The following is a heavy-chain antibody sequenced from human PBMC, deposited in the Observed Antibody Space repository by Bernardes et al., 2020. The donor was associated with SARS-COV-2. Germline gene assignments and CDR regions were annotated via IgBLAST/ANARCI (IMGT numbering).Heavy chain of an antibody. CDR1: GFTFDDYG. Sequence: GGSLRLSCAVSGFTFDDYGMHWVRQVPGKDPEWVSGVNWKGDSEGYANAVKGRFTISRDNARSILYLQMNSLRPEDTALYYCARDATYCNGVECFYFYRYFDLWGRGTLVTVTS. CDR3: ARDATYCNGVECFYFYRYFDL. V-gene: IGHV3-9*01. J-gene: IGHJ2*01. D-gene: IGHD3-16*01. CDR2: VNWKGDSE.